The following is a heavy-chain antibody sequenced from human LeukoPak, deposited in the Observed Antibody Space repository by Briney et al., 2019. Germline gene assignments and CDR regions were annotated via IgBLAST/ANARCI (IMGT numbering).Heavy chain of an antibody. D-gene: IGHD5-12*01. CDR1: GFTFSSYG. J-gene: IGHJ6*02. V-gene: IGHV3-30*18. CDR3: AKPLYSLGAAKNPYYYGMDV. CDR2: ISYDGSNK. Sequence: GGSLRLSCAASGFTFSSYGMHWVRQAPGKGLEWVAVISYDGSNKYYADSVKGRFTISRDNSKNTLYLQMNSLRAVDTAVYYCAKPLYSLGAAKNPYYYGMDVGGQGTTVTVSS.